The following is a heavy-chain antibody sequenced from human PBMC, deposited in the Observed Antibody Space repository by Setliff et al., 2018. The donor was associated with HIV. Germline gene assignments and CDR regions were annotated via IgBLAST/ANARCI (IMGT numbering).Heavy chain of an antibody. V-gene: IGHV3-33*08. CDR3: AREELSAFSYGDRYWYFSL. Sequence: PGGSLRLSCEASGFTFNNYGMHWVRQAPGEGLEWVAVIWYDGTNKYYADSVKGRFTISRDNSKNTLYLEMASLRVEDTAVYYCAREELSAFSYGDRYWYFSLWGRGTLGTVS. CDR2: IWYDGTNK. J-gene: IGHJ2*01. D-gene: IGHD3-16*01. CDR1: GFTFNNYG.